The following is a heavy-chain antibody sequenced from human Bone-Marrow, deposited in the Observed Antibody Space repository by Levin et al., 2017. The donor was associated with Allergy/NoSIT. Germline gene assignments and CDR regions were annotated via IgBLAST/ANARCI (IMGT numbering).Heavy chain of an antibody. Sequence: GGSLRLSCAASGFTFSSYGMHWVRQAPGKGLEWVAVISYDGSNKYYADSVKGRFTISRDNSKNTLYLQMNSLRAEDTAVYYCAKASAAFDIWGQGTMVTVSS. V-gene: IGHV3-30*18. J-gene: IGHJ3*02. CDR1: GFTFSSYG. CDR3: AKASAAFDI. CDR2: ISYDGSNK.